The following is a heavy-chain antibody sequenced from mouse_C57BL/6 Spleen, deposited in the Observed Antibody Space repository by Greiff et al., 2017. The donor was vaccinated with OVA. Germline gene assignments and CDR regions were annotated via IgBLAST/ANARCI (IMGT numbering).Heavy chain of an antibody. CDR1: GFSLTSSG. CDR2: IWSGGST. J-gene: IGHJ4*01. V-gene: IGHV2-2*01. Sequence: VQLVESGPGLVQPSQSLSITCTVSGFSLTSSGVHWVRQSPGKGLEWLGVIWSGGSTDYNAAFISRLSISKDNSKSQVFFKMNSLQADDTAIYYCARSTMINYYAMDYWGQGTSVTVSS. D-gene: IGHD2-4*01. CDR3: ARSTMINYYAMDY.